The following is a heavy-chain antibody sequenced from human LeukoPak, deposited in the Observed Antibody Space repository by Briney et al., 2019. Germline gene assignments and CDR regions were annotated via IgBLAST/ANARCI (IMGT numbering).Heavy chain of an antibody. Sequence: ASVEVSCKASGYVFTGHYMYWVRQAPGQGLEWMGWINPNSGGTNYAHKFQGRVTMTRDTSINTAYMELSSLRSDDTAVYYCARVTRIAIFGTVNNYFDYWGQGTLVTVSS. V-gene: IGHV1-2*02. D-gene: IGHD3-3*01. J-gene: IGHJ4*02. CDR2: INPNSGGT. CDR3: ARVTRIAIFGTVNNYFDY. CDR1: GYVFTGHY.